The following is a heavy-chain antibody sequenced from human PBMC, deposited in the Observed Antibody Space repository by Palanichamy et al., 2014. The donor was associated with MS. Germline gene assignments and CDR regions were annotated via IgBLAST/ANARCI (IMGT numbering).Heavy chain of an antibody. CDR3: VRIYCTSTDCYLDY. Sequence: QVQLVESGGGMVPPGKSLRLSCAASGFTFRNYAMHWVRQAPGKGLEWVAIVSYDGGQQYYADSVKGRFTISRDNAKNSMSLQMNSLRAEDTAVYYCVRIYCTSTDCYLDYWGQGTLVTVSS. CDR1: GFTFRNYA. J-gene: IGHJ4*02. CDR2: VSYDGGQQ. V-gene: IGHV3-30*03. D-gene: IGHD2-2*01.